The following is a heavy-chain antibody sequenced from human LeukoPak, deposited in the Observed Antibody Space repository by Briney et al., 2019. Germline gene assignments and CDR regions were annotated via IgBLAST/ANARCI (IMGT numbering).Heavy chain of an antibody. CDR2: IYHSGST. Sequence: SETLSLTCAVSGGSISSGGYSWSWIRQPPGKGLEWIGYIYHSGSTYYNPSLKSRVTISVDRSKNQFSLKLSSVTAADTAVYYCVRGRGYCSGGSCSGAFDIWGQGTMVTVSS. V-gene: IGHV4-30-2*01. CDR1: GGSISSGGYS. D-gene: IGHD2-15*01. CDR3: VRGRGYCSGGSCSGAFDI. J-gene: IGHJ3*02.